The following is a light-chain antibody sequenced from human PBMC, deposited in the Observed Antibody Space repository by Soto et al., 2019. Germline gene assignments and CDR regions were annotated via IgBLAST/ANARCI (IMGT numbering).Light chain of an antibody. CDR2: AAS. V-gene: IGKV1D-16*01. Sequence: DIQMTQSPSSLSASVGDRVTITWRASQGISKSLAWYQHKAEKAPKSLIYAASSLHSGVPSRFSGSGSGTDFTLTICSLQPEYFATYYCKHLNTYPITFGPGTRLEIK. CDR3: KHLNTYPIT. J-gene: IGKJ5*01. CDR1: QGISKS.